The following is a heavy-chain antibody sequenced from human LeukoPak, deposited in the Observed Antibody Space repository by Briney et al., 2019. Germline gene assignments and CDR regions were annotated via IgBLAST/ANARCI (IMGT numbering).Heavy chain of an antibody. CDR1: GGTFSSYA. CDR3: ASGRTNEWGGSSPPRDY. V-gene: IGHV1-69*04. CDR2: IIPILGIA. Sequence: ASVKVSCKASGGTFSSYAISWVQQAPGQGLEWMGRIIPILGIANYAQKFQGRVTITADKSTSTAYMELSSLRSEDTAVYYCASGRTNEWGGSSPPRDYWGQGTLVTVSS. D-gene: IGHD2-8*01. J-gene: IGHJ4*02.